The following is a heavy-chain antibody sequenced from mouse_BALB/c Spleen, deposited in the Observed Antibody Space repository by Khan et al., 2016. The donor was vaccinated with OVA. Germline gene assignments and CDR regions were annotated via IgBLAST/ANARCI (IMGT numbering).Heavy chain of an antibody. V-gene: IGHV14-1*02. D-gene: IGHD2-3*01. CDR2: IDPANGNT. Sequence: VQLKQSGAELVRPGALVNLSCKASGFNIKDYYMHWVKQRPEQGLVWIGRIDPANGNTIYDPKFQGKASITADTSSNTAYLQLSSLTSEDAAVYYCDSDGYSHWFAYWGQGTLVTVSA. J-gene: IGHJ3*01. CDR3: DSDGYSHWFAY. CDR1: GFNIKDYY.